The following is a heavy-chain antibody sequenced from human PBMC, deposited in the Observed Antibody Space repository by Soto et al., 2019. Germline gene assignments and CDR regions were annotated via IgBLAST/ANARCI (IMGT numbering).Heavy chain of an antibody. D-gene: IGHD3-10*01. CDR1: GFTLGRYG. V-gene: IGHV3-23*01. J-gene: IGHJ4*02. CDR2: VSPNGQGI. Sequence: LRLSCAASGFTLGRYGMSWVRQAPGKGLEWVSAVSPNGQGIYYADSVRGRFTISRDFSKNTVFLHTDSLRAEDTAVYYCAKDRDYPRDYFHYWGQGTLVTVSS. CDR3: AKDRDYPRDYFHY.